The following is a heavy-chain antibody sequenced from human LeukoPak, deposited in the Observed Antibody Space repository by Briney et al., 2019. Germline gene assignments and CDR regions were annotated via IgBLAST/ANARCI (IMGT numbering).Heavy chain of an antibody. J-gene: IGHJ3*02. CDR1: GYSFTSYW. CDR2: IYPGDSDT. CDR3: ARQSRDGYNYLPHAFDI. V-gene: IGHV5-51*01. Sequence: GESLKISCKGTGYSFTSYWIGWVRQMPGKGLEWTGIIYPGDSDTRYSPSFQGQVTISADKSISTAYPQWSSLKASDTAMYYCARQSRDGYNYLPHAFDIWGQGTMVTVSS. D-gene: IGHD5-24*01.